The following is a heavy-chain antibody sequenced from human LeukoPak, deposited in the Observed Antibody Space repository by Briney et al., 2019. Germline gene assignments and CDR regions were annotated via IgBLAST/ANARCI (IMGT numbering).Heavy chain of an antibody. CDR2: INHSGST. J-gene: IGHJ5*02. CDR3: ARGLQAYSSRCYALVNWFDP. Sequence: SETLSLTCAVYGGSFSGYFWSWIRQPPGKGLEWIGEINHSGSTNYNPSLKSRVTISVDTSKTQFSLKLSSVTAADTAVYYCARGLQAYSSRCYALVNWFDPWGQGTLVTVSP. CDR1: GGSFSGYF. D-gene: IGHD6-13*01. V-gene: IGHV4-34*01.